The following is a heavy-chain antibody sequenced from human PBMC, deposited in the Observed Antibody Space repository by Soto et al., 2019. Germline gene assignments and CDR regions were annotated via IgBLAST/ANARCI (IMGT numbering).Heavy chain of an antibody. Sequence: LSLTCTVSGDSMTSSSYYWGWIRQPPGKGLEWIGSIYYSERTSYNSGSTYYSPSLKSRVTISGDTSKSQFSLKLSSVTAADTAVYYCVRSLGWLQYSWFDPWGQGIPVTVSS. CDR3: VRSLGWLQYSWFDP. CDR2: IYYSERTSYNSGST. CDR1: GDSMTSSSYY. J-gene: IGHJ5*02. D-gene: IGHD3-16*01. V-gene: IGHV4-39*01.